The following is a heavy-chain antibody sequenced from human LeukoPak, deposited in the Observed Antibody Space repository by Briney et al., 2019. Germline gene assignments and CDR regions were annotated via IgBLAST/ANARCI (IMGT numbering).Heavy chain of an antibody. V-gene: IGHV3-30*18. D-gene: IGHD3-3*01. CDR1: GFTVSSNY. J-gene: IGHJ6*02. Sequence: GGSLRLSCAASGFTVSSNYMSWVRQAPGKGLEWVAVISYDGSNKYYADSVKGRFTISRDNSKNTLYLQMNSLRAEDTAVYYCAKGTIFGVVRDYYGMDVWGQGTTVTVSS. CDR3: AKGTIFGVVRDYYGMDV. CDR2: ISYDGSNK.